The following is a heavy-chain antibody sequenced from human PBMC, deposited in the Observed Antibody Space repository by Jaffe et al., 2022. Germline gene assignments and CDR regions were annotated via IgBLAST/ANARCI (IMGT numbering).Heavy chain of an antibody. CDR2: INHSGST. J-gene: IGHJ3*02. V-gene: IGHV4-34*01. D-gene: IGHD2-15*01. CDR3: ARSPVVVVAARNAFDI. Sequence: QVQLQQWGAGLLKPSETLSLTCAVYGGSFSGYYWSWIRQPPGKGLEWIGEINHSGSTNYNPSLKSRVTISVDTSKNQFSLKLSSVTAADTAVYYCARSPVVVVAARNAFDIWGQGTMVTVSS. CDR1: GGSFSGYY.